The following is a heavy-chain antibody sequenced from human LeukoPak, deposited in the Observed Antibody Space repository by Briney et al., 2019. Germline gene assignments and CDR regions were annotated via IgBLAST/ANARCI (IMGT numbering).Heavy chain of an antibody. Sequence: SETLSLTCTVSGGSISSYYWGWIRQPPGKGLEWIGSIYYSGSTYYNPSPKSRVTISVDTSKNQFSLKLSSVTAADTAVYYCARRPVTTGANWFDPWGQGTLVTVSS. J-gene: IGHJ5*02. CDR1: GGSISSYY. CDR3: ARRPVTTGANWFDP. D-gene: IGHD4-11*01. CDR2: IYYSGST. V-gene: IGHV4-39*01.